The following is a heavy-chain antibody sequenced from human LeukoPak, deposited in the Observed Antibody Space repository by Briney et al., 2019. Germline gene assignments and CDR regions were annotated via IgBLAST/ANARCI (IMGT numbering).Heavy chain of an antibody. CDR2: IKQDGREK. J-gene: IGHJ4*02. D-gene: IGHD2-2*01. CDR3: ARGYCSSTSCYHFDY. CDR1: GFTFSSYW. Sequence: PGGSLRLSCAASGFTFSSYWMSWVRQAPGKGLEGVANIKQDGREKYYVDSEKGRFTISRDNAKNSLYLQMNSLRGEDTAVYYSARGYCSSTSCYHFDYWGQGTLVTVSS. V-gene: IGHV3-7*04.